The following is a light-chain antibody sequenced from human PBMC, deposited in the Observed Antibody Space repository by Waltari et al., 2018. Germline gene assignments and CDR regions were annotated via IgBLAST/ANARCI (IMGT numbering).Light chain of an antibody. CDR2: RVS. Sequence: DVVMTQSPLSLPVTVGQTASISCRSSQSLLHSNGNTFLIWFHQRPGQSPRRLIYRVSDREAGVPDRFGGSGSGTDFTLKISGVEAEDVGVYYCMQATHWPLTFGQGTKVEIQ. CDR1: QSLLHSNGNTF. CDR3: MQATHWPLT. V-gene: IGKV2-30*02. J-gene: IGKJ1*01.